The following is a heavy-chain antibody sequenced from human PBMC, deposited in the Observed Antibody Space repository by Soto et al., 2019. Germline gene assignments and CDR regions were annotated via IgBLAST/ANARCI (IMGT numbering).Heavy chain of an antibody. V-gene: IGHV4-59*11. D-gene: IGHD3-22*01. J-gene: IGHJ6*02. CDR2: IYYSGST. CDR3: ARLRDRSGTTSIYNGMDV. Sequence: LSLTCRVSGVSLTSHYWTWIRQSPGKGLEWIGYIYYSGSTNYSPSLKSRLTMSIDTPSNQFSLNLSSVTAADTAIYYCARLRDRSGTTSIYNGMDVWGPGTMVTVSS. CDR1: GVSLTSHY.